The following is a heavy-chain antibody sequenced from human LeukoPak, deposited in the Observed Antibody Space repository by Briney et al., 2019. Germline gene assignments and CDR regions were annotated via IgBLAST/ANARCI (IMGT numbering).Heavy chain of an antibody. CDR3: ARVGTDIVVVPAAYNWFDP. CDR1: GYTFTGYY. Sequence: ASVKVSCKASGYTFTGYYMHWVRQAPGQGLEWMGWINPNSGGTNYAQKFQGRVTMTRDTSISTAYMELSRLRSDDTAVYYCARVGTDIVVVPAAYNWFDPWGQGTLVTVSS. D-gene: IGHD2-2*01. J-gene: IGHJ5*02. V-gene: IGHV1-2*02. CDR2: INPNSGGT.